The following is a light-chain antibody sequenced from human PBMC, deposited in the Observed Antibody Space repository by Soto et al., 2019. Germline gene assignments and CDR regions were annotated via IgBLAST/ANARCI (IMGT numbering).Light chain of an antibody. Sequence: EIVLTQSPGTLSLSPGERATLSCRASQSVSSSYLAWYQQKAGQAPRLLIYGASSRATGIPDRFSGSWSGTDFTLTISRLEPEDFELYYCQQYGNSPPYTFGQGTKLETK. J-gene: IGKJ2*01. CDR2: GAS. V-gene: IGKV3-20*01. CDR1: QSVSSSY. CDR3: QQYGNSPPYT.